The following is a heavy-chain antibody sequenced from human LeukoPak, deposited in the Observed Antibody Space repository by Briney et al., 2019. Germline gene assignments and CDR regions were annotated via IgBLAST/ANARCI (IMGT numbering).Heavy chain of an antibody. V-gene: IGHV1-2*02. CDR1: GYTFTDYY. J-gene: IGHJ4*02. CDR2: INPNDGDT. D-gene: IGHD2-2*01. CDR3: ARANFLYCSSTTCLFDY. Sequence: ASVKVSCKASGYTFTDYYMQWVRQAPGQGFEWMGWINPNDGDTNYAQKFQGRVTMTRDTSISTAHMEVSRLRSDDTAVYYCARANFLYCSSTTCLFDYWGQGTLATVSS.